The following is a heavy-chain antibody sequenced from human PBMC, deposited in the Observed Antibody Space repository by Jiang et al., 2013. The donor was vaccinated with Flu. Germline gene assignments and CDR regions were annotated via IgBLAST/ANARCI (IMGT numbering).Heavy chain of an antibody. CDR3: ARGPYCSSTSCYRIFGARRAFDI. Sequence: CGVYGGSFSGYYWSWIRQPPGKGLEWIGEINHSGSTNYNPSLKSRVTISVDTSKNQFSLKLSSVTAADTAVYYCARGPYCSSTSCYRIFGARRAFDIWGQGTMVTVSS. CDR2: INHSGST. V-gene: IGHV4-34*01. CDR1: GGSFSGYY. J-gene: IGHJ3*02. D-gene: IGHD2-2*01.